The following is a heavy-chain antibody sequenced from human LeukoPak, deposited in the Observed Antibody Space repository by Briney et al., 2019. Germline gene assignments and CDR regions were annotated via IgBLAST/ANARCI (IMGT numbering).Heavy chain of an antibody. CDR1: GYSISSGYH. D-gene: IGHD3-16*01. CDR3: ARGSLWEYGASGHIALYYYMDV. Sequence: SETLSLTCTVSGYSISSGYHWGWIRQPPGKGLEWIGSIYHSGSTYYNPSLKSRVTISVDTSKNQFSLKLRSVTAADTAVYYCARGSLWEYGASGHIALYYYMDVWGKGTTVTISS. V-gene: IGHV4-38-2*02. CDR2: IYHSGST. J-gene: IGHJ6*03.